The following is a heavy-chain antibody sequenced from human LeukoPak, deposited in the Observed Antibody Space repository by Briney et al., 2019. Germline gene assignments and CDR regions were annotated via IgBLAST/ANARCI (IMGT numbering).Heavy chain of an antibody. Sequence: PSETLSLTCAVYGGSFSGYYWSWIRQPPGKGLEWIGEINHSGSTNYNPSLKSRVTISVDTSKNQFSLKLSSVTAADTAVYYCARLKGYCTNGVCPNRWGYYYYYMDVWGKGTTVTVSS. D-gene: IGHD2-8*01. CDR3: ARLKGYCTNGVCPNRWGYYYYYMDV. V-gene: IGHV4-34*01. J-gene: IGHJ6*03. CDR1: GGSFSGYY. CDR2: INHSGST.